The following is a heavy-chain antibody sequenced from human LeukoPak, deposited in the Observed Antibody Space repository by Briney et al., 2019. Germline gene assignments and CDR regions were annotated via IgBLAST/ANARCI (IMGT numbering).Heavy chain of an antibody. CDR2: IYYSGST. D-gene: IGHD6-19*01. CDR1: GGSISSYY. J-gene: IGHJ4*02. Sequence: KPSETLSLTCTVSGGSISSYYWSWIRQPPGKGLEWIGYIYYSGSTNYNPSLKSRVTISVDTSKNQFSLKLSSVTAADTAVYYCARRAAVAGFVDYWGQGTLVTVSS. V-gene: IGHV4-59*08. CDR3: ARRAAVAGFVDY.